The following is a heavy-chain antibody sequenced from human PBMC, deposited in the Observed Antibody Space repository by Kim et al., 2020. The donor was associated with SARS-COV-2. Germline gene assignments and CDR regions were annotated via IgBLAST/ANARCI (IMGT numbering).Heavy chain of an antibody. J-gene: IGHJ4*02. V-gene: IGHV3-30*03. CDR3: AVLPSPYYDSSGYYPFDY. CDR2: ISYDGSNK. Sequence: GGSLRLSCAASGFTFSSYGMHWVRQAPGKGLEWVAVISYDGSNKYYADSVKGRFTISRDNSKNTLYLQMNSLRAEDTAVYYCAVLPSPYYDSSGYYPFDYCGRGNLVTVSS. CDR1: GFTFSSYG. D-gene: IGHD3-22*01.